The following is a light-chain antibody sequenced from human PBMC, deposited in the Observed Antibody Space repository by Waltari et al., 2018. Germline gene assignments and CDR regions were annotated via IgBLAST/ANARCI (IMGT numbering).Light chain of an antibody. CDR2: WSS. J-gene: IGKJ1*01. V-gene: IGKV4-1*01. Sequence: IVMTQSPDSLSVSLGERATINCQSSPNVLYSSNNRNYLAWYQVKPGQPPKVLIYWSSMRENGVPDRFSGSGSGTDFTLTINSLQAEDMAVYYCQQYYSSPWTFGQGTKVEIK. CDR1: PNVLYSSNNRNY. CDR3: QQYYSSPWT.